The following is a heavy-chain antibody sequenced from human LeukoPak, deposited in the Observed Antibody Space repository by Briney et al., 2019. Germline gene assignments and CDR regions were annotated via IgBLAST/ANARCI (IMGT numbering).Heavy chain of an antibody. CDR1: GFTFSSYW. D-gene: IGHD3-9*01. CDR3: ARGFYDILTGYPTPFDY. J-gene: IGHJ4*02. Sequence: GGSLRLSCAASGFTFSSYWRSWVRQAPGKGLEWVANIKQDGSEKYYVDSVKGRFTISRDNVKNSLYLQMNSLRAEDTAVYYCARGFYDILTGYPTPFDYWGQGTLVTVSS. CDR2: IKQDGSEK. V-gene: IGHV3-7*04.